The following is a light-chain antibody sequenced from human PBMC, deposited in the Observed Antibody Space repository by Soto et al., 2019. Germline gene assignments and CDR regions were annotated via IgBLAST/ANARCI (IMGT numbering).Light chain of an antibody. V-gene: IGKV3-20*01. CDR1: QSVGKNF. CDR3: QQYASAPRT. Sequence: EIVLTQSPGTLSLSPGERATLSCRASQSVGKNFLAWYQQKPGQAPRLLIYDASTRATGIPDRFSGSGSGKDFTLTISRLEPEDFVVYYCQQYASAPRTFGGGTKVEI. J-gene: IGKJ4*01. CDR2: DAS.